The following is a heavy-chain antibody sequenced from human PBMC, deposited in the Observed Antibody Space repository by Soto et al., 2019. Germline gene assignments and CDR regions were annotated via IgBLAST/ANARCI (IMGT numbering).Heavy chain of an antibody. CDR2: ISSSSNLI. Sequence: EVQLVESGGGLVKPGGSLRLSCAASGFTFSRETMNWVRQAPGKGLKWVSSISSSSNLIYYTDSVKGRFTISRDNAENALYLQMHSLRAEDTAVYYCARPYSGNYLSPFDYWGQGTLVTVSS. V-gene: IGHV3-21*01. D-gene: IGHD1-26*01. J-gene: IGHJ4*02. CDR1: GFTFSRET. CDR3: ARPYSGNYLSPFDY.